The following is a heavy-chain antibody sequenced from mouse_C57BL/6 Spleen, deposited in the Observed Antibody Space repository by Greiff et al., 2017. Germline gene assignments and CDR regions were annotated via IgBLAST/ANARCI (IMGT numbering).Heavy chain of an antibody. V-gene: IGHV1-82*01. J-gene: IGHJ3*01. CDR3: AREDPYGNFSWFAY. CDR2: IYPGDGDT. CDR1: GYAFSSSW. D-gene: IGHD2-1*01. Sequence: VKLQESGPELVKPGASVKISCKASGYAFSSSWMNWVKQRPGKGLEWIGRIYPGDGDTNYNGKFKGKATLTADKSSSTAYMQLSSLTSEDSAVYFCAREDPYGNFSWFAYWGQGTLVTVSA.